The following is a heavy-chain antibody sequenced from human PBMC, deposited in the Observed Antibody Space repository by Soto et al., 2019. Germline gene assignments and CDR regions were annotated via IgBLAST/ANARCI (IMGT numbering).Heavy chain of an antibody. CDR1: GGSFSGYY. V-gene: IGHV4-34*01. CDR3: AGGPIATTNY. J-gene: IGHJ4*02. Sequence: SETLSLTCTVYGGSFSGYYWSWIRQPPGKGLEWIGEMNHSGSANYNPSLKSRVTISVDTSKNQVSLNVSSVTAADTAVYYCAGGPIATTNYWGQGTLVTVSS. CDR2: MNHSGSA. D-gene: IGHD5-12*01.